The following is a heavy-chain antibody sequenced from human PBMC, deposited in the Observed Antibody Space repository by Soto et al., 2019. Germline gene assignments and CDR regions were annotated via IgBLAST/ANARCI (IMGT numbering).Heavy chain of an antibody. Sequence: ASVKVSCKVSGYTLTELSMHWVRQAPGKGLEWMGGFDPEDGETIYAQKFQGRVTMTRDTSTDTAYMELSSLRSEDTAVYYCASFLPTLVAAPPEYYYYGMDVWGQGTTVTVSS. CDR2: FDPEDGET. J-gene: IGHJ6*02. D-gene: IGHD6-6*01. V-gene: IGHV1-24*01. CDR3: ASFLPTLVAAPPEYYYYGMDV. CDR1: GYTLTELS.